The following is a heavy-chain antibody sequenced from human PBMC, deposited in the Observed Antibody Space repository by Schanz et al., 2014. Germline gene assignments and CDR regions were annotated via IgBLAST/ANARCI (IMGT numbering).Heavy chain of an antibody. V-gene: IGHV3-23*04. J-gene: IGHJ4*02. CDR3: AKSLESCPGGRCSRGYFDY. CDR1: TFTFDHYA. Sequence: EVQLVESGGGLVQPGGSLRLSCSASTFTFDHYAMCWVRQAPGMGLEWVSAISGRDGSTYYADSVRGRFTISRDNSKNTLYLQMNSLRAEDTAVYYCAKSLESCPGGRCSRGYFDYWGQGTLVNVSS. CDR2: ISGRDGST. D-gene: IGHD2-8*02.